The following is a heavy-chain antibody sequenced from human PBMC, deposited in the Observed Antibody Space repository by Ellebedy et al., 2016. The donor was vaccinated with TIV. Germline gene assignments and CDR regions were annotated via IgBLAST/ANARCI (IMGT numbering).Heavy chain of an antibody. Sequence: GESLKISCAASGFTFSSDAVSWVRQAPGKGLELVSAITNSGDSTYYADSVKGRFTISRDNSKNTLYLQRNSLRAEDTAVYYGARESSPRVVAGAHGDYWGQGTLVTVSS. CDR1: GFTFSSDA. CDR2: ITNSGDST. CDR3: ARESSPRVVAGAHGDY. J-gene: IGHJ4*02. D-gene: IGHD6-19*01. V-gene: IGHV3-23*01.